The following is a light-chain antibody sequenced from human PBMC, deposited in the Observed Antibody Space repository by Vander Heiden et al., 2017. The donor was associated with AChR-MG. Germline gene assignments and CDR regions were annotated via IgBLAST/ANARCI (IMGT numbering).Light chain of an antibody. CDR1: RDISKY. J-gene: IGKJ4*01. V-gene: IGKV1-33*01. CDR3: QQYDYLPLT. CDR2: DAS. Sequence: IQIASSPSSLSASVGERVTITCQASRDISKYVNWYQQKSGKAPKLLIYDASNLQAGVPSRFSGRGSGTDFTFTITSLHPEDIATYYCQQYDYLPLTFGGGTKVEIK.